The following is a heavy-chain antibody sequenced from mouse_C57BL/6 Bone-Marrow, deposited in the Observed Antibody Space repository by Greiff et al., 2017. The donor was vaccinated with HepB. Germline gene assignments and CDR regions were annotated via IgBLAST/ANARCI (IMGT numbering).Heavy chain of an antibody. CDR2: ISSGGDYI. CDR3: TRGGGSRGYYAIDY. CDR1: GFTFSSYA. Sequence: EVQLVESGEGLVKPGGSLKLSCAASGFTFSSYAMSWVRQTPEKRLEWVAYISSGGDYIYYADTVKGRFTISRDNARNTLYLQMSSLKSEDTAMYYCTRGGGSRGYYAIDYWGQGTSVTVSS. D-gene: IGHD1-1*02. V-gene: IGHV5-9-1*02. J-gene: IGHJ4*01.